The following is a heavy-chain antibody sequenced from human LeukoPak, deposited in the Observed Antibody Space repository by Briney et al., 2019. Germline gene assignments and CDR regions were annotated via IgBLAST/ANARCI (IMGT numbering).Heavy chain of an antibody. CDR2: ISPNSGNT. CDR3: VREKNCANGICYED. J-gene: IGHJ4*02. V-gene: IGHV1-8*01. Sequence: ASVKVSCKASGYTFTTYDINWVRQATGQGLEWLGWISPNSGNTGYARKFQGRATMTRDTSITTAYMELSSLRSEDTAVYYCVREKNCANGICYEDWGQGTLVTVSS. D-gene: IGHD2-8*01. CDR1: GYTFTTYD.